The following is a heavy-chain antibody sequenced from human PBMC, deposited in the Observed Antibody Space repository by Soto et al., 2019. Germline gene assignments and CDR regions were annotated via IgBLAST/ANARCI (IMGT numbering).Heavy chain of an antibody. D-gene: IGHD2-21*02. CDR1: GFTISHYG. CDR2: VSYDGSNK. V-gene: IGHV3-30*18. CDR3: AKDRSAGCGGDCSCDS. J-gene: IGHJ4*02. Sequence: QVQLVESGGGVVLPGRSLRLSCVASGFTISHYGMQWVRQAPGKGLEWVALVSYDGSNKYYGDSVKGRFTISRDNSKYTLYLEIDSLSAEDTAVYYCAKDRSAGCGGDCSCDSWGQGTLVTVSS.